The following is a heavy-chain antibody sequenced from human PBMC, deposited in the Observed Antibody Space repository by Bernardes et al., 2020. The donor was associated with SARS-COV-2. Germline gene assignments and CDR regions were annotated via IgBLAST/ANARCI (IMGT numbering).Heavy chain of an antibody. Sequence: ASGFPFRHYLFSWFRQAPGQGLEWVLSIFRPCMTIYYGHSVRGRFTTSRDNTRTAVFLQMESLRAEDTAFYYCARGVGGNDWRCGVDVWGPGTMVHV. D-gene: IGHD2-21*01. CDR2: IFRPCMTI. J-gene: IGHJ3*01. CDR1: GFPFRHYL. CDR3: ARGVGGNDWRCGVDV. V-gene: IGHV3-48*03.